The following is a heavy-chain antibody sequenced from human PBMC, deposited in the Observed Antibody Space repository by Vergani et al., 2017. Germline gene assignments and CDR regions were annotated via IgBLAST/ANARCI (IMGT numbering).Heavy chain of an antibody. D-gene: IGHD5-24*01. CDR3: GRGSDNYN. J-gene: IGHJ4*02. Sequence: EVQLLQSEGAVVQPGGSLRLSCVASVFTFCSHAMSWVPQGHGQGLEWVSSIKNTGDSTYYADSVKGRFTISRDNSKNTLYLQMNSLRVEDTAVYYCGRGSDNYNWGQGTLVTVSS. V-gene: IGHV3-23*01. CDR2: IKNTGDST. CDR1: VFTFCSHA.